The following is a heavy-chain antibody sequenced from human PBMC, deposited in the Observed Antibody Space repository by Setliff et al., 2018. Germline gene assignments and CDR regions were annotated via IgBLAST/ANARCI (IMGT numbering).Heavy chain of an antibody. J-gene: IGHJ6*02. V-gene: IGHV3-15*01. CDR1: GFTFSSAY. D-gene: IGHD1-26*01. CDR3: LGDQDYYGMDV. CDR2: ITSKIQGETI. Sequence: GGSLRLSCAGSGFTFSSAYMTWVRQGPGKGLEWVGRITSKIQGETIDYATPVKGRFTISRDDSKDTLYLQMNSLKTEDTGVYYCLGDQDYYGMDVWGQGTTVTVSS.